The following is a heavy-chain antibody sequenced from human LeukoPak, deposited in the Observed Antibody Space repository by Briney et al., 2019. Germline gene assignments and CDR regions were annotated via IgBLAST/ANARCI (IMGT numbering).Heavy chain of an antibody. D-gene: IGHD6-19*01. CDR2: ISGSGGRT. Sequence: GGSLRLSCAASGFAFSSFDMSWVRQAPGKGREWVSAISGSGGRTYYADSVKGRFTISRDNSRKTLYLQMNSLRAEDTALYYCAKTGYSSGWYRIWDYWGQGTLVTVSS. CDR3: AKTGYSSGWYRIWDY. V-gene: IGHV3-23*01. J-gene: IGHJ4*02. CDR1: GFAFSSFD.